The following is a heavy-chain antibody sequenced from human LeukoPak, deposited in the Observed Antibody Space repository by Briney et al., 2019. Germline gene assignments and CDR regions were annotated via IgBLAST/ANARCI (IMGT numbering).Heavy chain of an antibody. J-gene: IGHJ5*02. CDR1: GGSFSGYY. Sequence: SSETLSLTCAVYGGSFSGYYWSWIRQPPGKGLEWIGEINHSGSTNYNPSLKSRVTISVDTFKNQFSLKLSSVTAADTAVYYCARDERITIFGVVSTGFDPWGQGTLVTVSS. CDR3: ARDERITIFGVVSTGFDP. CDR2: INHSGST. D-gene: IGHD3-3*01. V-gene: IGHV4-34*01.